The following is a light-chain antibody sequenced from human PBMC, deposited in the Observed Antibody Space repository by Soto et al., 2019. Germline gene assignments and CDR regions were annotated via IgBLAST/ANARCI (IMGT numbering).Light chain of an antibody. CDR2: DVS. J-gene: IGLJ1*01. V-gene: IGLV2-14*01. CDR1: SIDVGGYNY. Sequence: QSVLTQPASVSGSPGQSITISCTGTSIDVGGYNYVSWYQQHPGKAPKLMIYDVSDWPSGVSNRFSGSKSGNTASLTISGLQAEDEADYYCSSYTSSSTLFGTGTKVTVL. CDR3: SSYTSSSTL.